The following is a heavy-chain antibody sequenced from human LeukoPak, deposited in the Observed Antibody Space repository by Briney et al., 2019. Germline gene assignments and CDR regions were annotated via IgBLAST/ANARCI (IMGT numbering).Heavy chain of an antibody. D-gene: IGHD3-22*01. CDR2: INPKSGGT. CDR3: ARDYLASSGYSAWGY. CDR1: GYTFTSYA. V-gene: IGHV1-2*02. Sequence: GASVKVSCKASGYTFTSYAMNWVRQAPGQGLEWMGWINPKSGGTNYAQKFQGRVTMTRDTSINTVSLELSGLTSDDTAVYYCARDYLASSGYSAWGYWGQGTLVTVSS. J-gene: IGHJ4*02.